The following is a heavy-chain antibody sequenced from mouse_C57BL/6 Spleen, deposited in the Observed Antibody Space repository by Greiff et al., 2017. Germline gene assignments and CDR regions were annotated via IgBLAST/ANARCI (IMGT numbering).Heavy chain of an antibody. D-gene: IGHD2-2*01. CDR2: IDPSDSYT. CDR3: ARRGYDLFAY. V-gene: IGHV1-50*01. Sequence: QVQLQQPGAELVKPGASVKLSCKASGYTFTSYWMQWVKQRPGQGLEWIGEIDPSDSYTNYNQKLKGKATLTVDTSSGTAYMQLSRLTSEVSEVYCCARRGYDLFAYWGQGTLGTGSA. CDR1: GYTFTSYW. J-gene: IGHJ3*01.